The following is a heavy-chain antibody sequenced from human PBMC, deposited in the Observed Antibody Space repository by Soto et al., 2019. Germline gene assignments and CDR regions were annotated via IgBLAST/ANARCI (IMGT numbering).Heavy chain of an antibody. J-gene: IGHJ5*02. CDR2: ISHSGST. CDR3: ARTAPRTSNSKWFAP. CDR1: GDSISSGIHY. D-gene: IGHD2-2*01. V-gene: IGHV4-30-2*01. Sequence: SETLCLTCAVFGDSISSGIHYWTWIRQPPGKCLEWIVHISHSGSTSYNPSLKTRATISVDKSQHQFSLKLSSVTAADTAVYYCARTAPRTSNSKWFAPWAQGTQVT.